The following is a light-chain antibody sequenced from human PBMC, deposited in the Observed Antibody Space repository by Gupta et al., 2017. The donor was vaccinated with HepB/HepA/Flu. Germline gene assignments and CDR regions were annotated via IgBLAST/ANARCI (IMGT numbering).Light chain of an antibody. CDR2: AAS. J-gene: IGKJ5*01. CDR3: QQSYITPTT. CDR1: QSIGRY. V-gene: IGKV1-39*01. Sequence: DIQLTQSPSSLSASVGDRVTITCRASQSIGRYLYWYQQKPGKAPRMLIKAASSVQSGVPPRFSGSGSGADFSLTISSFQPEDFATYYCQQSYITPTTFGQGTRLEIK.